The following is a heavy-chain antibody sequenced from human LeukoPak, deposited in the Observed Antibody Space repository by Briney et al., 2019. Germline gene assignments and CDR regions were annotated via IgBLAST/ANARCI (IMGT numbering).Heavy chain of an antibody. V-gene: IGHV1-46*01. CDR3: ARGSGTSAYFDY. CDR2: INPSSGNT. Sequence: ASVKVSCKASGYSFTSYYLHWVRQAPGQGLEWMGIINPSSGNTTYTQKIESRVTMTRDTSTSTVYMELSSLRSEDTAAYYCARGSGTSAYFDYWGRGTLVTVSS. CDR1: GYSFTSYY. J-gene: IGHJ4*02. D-gene: IGHD2-2*01.